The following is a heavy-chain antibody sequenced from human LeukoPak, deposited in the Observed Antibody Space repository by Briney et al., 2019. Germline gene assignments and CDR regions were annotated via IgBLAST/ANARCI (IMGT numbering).Heavy chain of an antibody. V-gene: IGHV3-21*01. CDR3: ARVNTYYYSL. D-gene: IGHD3-10*01. J-gene: IGHJ3*01. Sequence: PGGSLRLSCAAYGFTLSSNSMNWVRQAPGKGLEWVSSISSSSSYIYYADSEKGRFTISRDNAKNSLYLQMNSLRAEDTAVYYCARVNTYYYSLWGQGTMVTVSS. CDR1: GFTLSSNS. CDR2: ISSSSSYI.